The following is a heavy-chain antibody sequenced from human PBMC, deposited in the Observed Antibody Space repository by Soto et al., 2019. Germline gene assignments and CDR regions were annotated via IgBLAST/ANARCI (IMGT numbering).Heavy chain of an antibody. CDR1: GFTFSSYS. D-gene: IGHD2-15*01. Sequence: EVQLVESGGGLVKPGGSLRLSCAASGFTFSSYSMNWVRQAPGKGLEWVSSISSSSSYIYYADSVKRRFTISRDNAKNSLYLQMNSLRAEDTAVYYCARVASGLKGWFDPWGQGTLVTVSS. CDR2: ISSSSSYI. V-gene: IGHV3-21*01. CDR3: ARVASGLKGWFDP. J-gene: IGHJ5*02.